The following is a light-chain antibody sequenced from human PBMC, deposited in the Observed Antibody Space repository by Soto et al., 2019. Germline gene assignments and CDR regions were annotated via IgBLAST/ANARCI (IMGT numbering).Light chain of an antibody. CDR2: DVS. CDR1: SSDVGGYNY. Sequence: QSVRTQPASVSGSPGQSITISCTGTSSDVGGYNYVSWYQQHPGKAPKLMIYDVSNRPSGVSNRFSGSKSGNTASLTISGFQAEDEADYYCSSYTSSRTRDVFGTGTKVTVL. V-gene: IGLV2-14*01. CDR3: SSYTSSRTRDV. J-gene: IGLJ1*01.